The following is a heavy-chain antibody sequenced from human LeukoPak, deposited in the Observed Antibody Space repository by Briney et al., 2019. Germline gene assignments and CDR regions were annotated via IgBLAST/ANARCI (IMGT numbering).Heavy chain of an antibody. CDR2: INHSGST. Sequence: SETLSLTCAVYGGSFSGYYWSWIRQPPGKGLEWIGEINHSGSTNYNPSLKSRVTISVDTSKNQFSLKLSSVTAADTAAYYCARGGAGLRYFDWLSSWFDPWGQGTLVTVPS. CDR3: ARGGAGLRYFDWLSSWFDP. CDR1: GGSFSGYY. V-gene: IGHV4-34*01. D-gene: IGHD3-9*01. J-gene: IGHJ5*02.